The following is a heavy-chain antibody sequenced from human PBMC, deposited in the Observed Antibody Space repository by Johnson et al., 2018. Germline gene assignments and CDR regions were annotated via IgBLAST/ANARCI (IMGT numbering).Heavy chain of an antibody. V-gene: IGHV3-21*01. J-gene: IGHJ3*02. CDR3: ASVFGADAFDI. CDR1: GFTFSSYS. Sequence: EVQLVESGGGLVKPGGSLRLSCAASGFTFSSYSMNWVRQAPGKGLEWVSSISSSSSYIYYADSVKGRFTISRDNAKNSLYLQMNSLRAEDTAVYYCASVFGADAFDIWGQGTMVTVSS. CDR2: ISSSSSYI. D-gene: IGHD3-10*01.